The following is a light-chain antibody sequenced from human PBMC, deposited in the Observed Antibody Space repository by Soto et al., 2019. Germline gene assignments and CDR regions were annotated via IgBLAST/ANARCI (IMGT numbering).Light chain of an antibody. V-gene: IGKV1-5*01. Sequence: DVHMSQSMSSLSASVGARVTMTCRASQSISDWVAWYQQKPGKAPNLLIFDASTLKSGIPSRFSGSGSGTEFTLTISSLQPDDFATYYCLQYSSHSWTFGQGSKV. J-gene: IGKJ1*01. CDR3: LQYSSHSWT. CDR2: DAS. CDR1: QSISDW.